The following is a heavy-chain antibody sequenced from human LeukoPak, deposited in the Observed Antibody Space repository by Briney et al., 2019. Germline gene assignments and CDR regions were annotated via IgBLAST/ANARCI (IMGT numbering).Heavy chain of an antibody. CDR1: GFTFSIYS. Sequence: PGGSLRLSCAGSGFTFSIYSMDWVRQAPGKGLEWISYISNSGSTIYYADSVKGRFTISRDNAKNSLYLQMNSLRAEDTSVYYCARDLYSSSWFYNWFDPWGQGTLVTVSS. D-gene: IGHD6-13*01. CDR2: ISNSGSTI. CDR3: ARDLYSSSWFYNWFDP. J-gene: IGHJ5*02. V-gene: IGHV3-48*04.